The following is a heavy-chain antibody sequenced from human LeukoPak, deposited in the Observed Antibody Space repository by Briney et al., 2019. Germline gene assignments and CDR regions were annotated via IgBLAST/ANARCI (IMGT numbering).Heavy chain of an antibody. J-gene: IGHJ4*02. D-gene: IGHD3-3*01. Sequence: GGSLRLSCAASGFTFSSYEMNWVRQAPGKGLEWLSYISSSGSTIYHADSVKGRFTISRDNAKNSLYLQMNSLRAEDTAVYYCARDTIGVVDEPFDYWGQGTLVTVSS. CDR3: ARDTIGVVDEPFDY. V-gene: IGHV3-48*03. CDR1: GFTFSSYE. CDR2: ISSSGSTI.